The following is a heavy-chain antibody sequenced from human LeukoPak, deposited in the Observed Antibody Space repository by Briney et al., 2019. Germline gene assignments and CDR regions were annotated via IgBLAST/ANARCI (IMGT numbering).Heavy chain of an antibody. CDR2: VYSSGST. J-gene: IGHJ4*02. D-gene: IGHD3-22*01. Sequence: SETLSLTCTVSGVSISSGSYYWSWIRQPAGKGLEWIGRVYSSGSTNYSPSFKSRVTISVDTSKNQFSLNLNSVTAADTAVYYCARGEYDSSGYWGYYLENWGQGTLVSVSS. V-gene: IGHV4-61*02. CDR3: ARGEYDSSGYWGYYLEN. CDR1: GVSISSGSYY.